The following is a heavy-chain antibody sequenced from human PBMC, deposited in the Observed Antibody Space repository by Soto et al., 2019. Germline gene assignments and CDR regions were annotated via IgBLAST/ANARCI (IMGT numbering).Heavy chain of an antibody. CDR2: IYYSGNT. V-gene: IGHV4-61*08. CDR1: GGSISSGGYY. D-gene: IGHD1-26*01. CDR3: ARGRPWELYDY. Sequence: SETLSLTCTVSGGSISSGGYYWSWIRQHPGKGLEWIGYIYYSGNTNYNPSLKSRVTISVDTSKNQFSLKLSSMTAADTAVYFCARGRPWELYDYWGQGTLVTVSS. J-gene: IGHJ4*02.